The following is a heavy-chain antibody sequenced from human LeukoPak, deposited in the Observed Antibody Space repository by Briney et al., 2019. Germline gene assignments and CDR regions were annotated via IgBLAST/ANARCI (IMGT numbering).Heavy chain of an antibody. CDR3: ASVASGDHTIDY. CDR1: GGSISSYY. D-gene: IGHD2-15*01. CDR2: IYYSGST. J-gene: IGHJ4*02. Sequence: SETLSLTCTVSGGSISSYYWSWIRQPPGKGLEWIGYIYYSGSTNYNPSLKSRVTISVDTSKNQFSLKLSSVTAADTAVYYCASVASGDHTIDYWGQGTLVTVSS. V-gene: IGHV4-59*01.